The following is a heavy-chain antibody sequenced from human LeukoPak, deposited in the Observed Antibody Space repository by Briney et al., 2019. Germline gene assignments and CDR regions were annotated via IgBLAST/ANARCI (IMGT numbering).Heavy chain of an antibody. CDR2: IIPIFGTA. CDR3: ARDGAYYDSSGYLYYYYYYYMDV. J-gene: IGHJ6*03. CDR1: GGTFSSYA. D-gene: IGHD3-22*01. Sequence: SVKVSCKASGGTFSSYAISWVRQAPGQGLEWMGGIIPIFGTANYAQKFQGRVTITTDESTSTAYMELSSLRSEDTAVYYCARDGAYYDSSGYLYYYYYYYMDVWGKGTTVTVSS. V-gene: IGHV1-69*05.